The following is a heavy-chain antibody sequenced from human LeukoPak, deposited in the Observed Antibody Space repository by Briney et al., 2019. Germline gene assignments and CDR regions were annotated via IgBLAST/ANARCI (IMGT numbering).Heavy chain of an antibody. CDR3: ARAEEVAAAGTNWFDP. D-gene: IGHD6-13*01. CDR1: GVSISSYY. J-gene: IGHJ5*02. CDR2: IYSSGTA. Sequence: SETLSLTCTVSGVSISSYYWSWIRQPAGKELEWLGRIYSSGTAYYNPSLKSRVTISVDTSRNQFSLKLSSVTAADTAVYYCARAEEVAAAGTNWFDPWGQGTLVTVSS. V-gene: IGHV4-4*07.